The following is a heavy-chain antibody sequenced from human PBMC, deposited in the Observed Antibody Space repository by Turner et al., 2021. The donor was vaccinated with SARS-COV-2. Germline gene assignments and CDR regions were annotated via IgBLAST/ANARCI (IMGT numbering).Heavy chain of an antibody. J-gene: IGHJ6*02. V-gene: IGHV4-39*01. Sequence: QLQLQESGPGLVKPSETLSLTCPFPGGSISSSSYYWGWIRQPPGKGLEWIGSIYYSGSTYYNPSLKSRVTISVDTSKNQFSLKLSSVTAADTAVYYCASQSVDFWSGSYYGMDVWGQGTTVTVSS. CDR3: ASQSVDFWSGSYYGMDV. CDR2: IYYSGST. D-gene: IGHD3-3*01. CDR1: GGSISSSSYY.